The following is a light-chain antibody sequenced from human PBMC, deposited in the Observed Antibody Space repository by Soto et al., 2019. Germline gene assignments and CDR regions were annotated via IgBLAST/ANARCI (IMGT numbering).Light chain of an antibody. CDR3: QQYYSART. CDR1: QSVLHSSNNKNY. CDR2: WAS. J-gene: IGKJ1*01. V-gene: IGKV4-1*01. Sequence: DIVMTQSPDSLAVSLGERATINCKSSQSVLHSSNNKNYLAWYQQKAGQPPKVLIYWASTRESGVPDRFSGGGSGTDFTLTISSLQAEDVAVYYCQQYYSARTFGQGTKVEIK.